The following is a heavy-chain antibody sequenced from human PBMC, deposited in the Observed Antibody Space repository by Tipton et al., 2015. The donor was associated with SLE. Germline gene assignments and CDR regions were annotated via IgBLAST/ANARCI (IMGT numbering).Heavy chain of an antibody. J-gene: IGHJ4*02. D-gene: IGHD3-3*01. CDR2: ISGSGGST. Sequence: SLRLSCAASGFTFSSYAMSWVRQAPGKGLEWVSAISGSGGSTYYADSVKGRFTISRDNSKNSLYLQMNGLRAEDTAVYYCARTPVDYWNGYSAWGQGTLVAVSS. CDR3: ARTPVDYWNGYSA. CDR1: GFTFSSYA. V-gene: IGHV3-23*01.